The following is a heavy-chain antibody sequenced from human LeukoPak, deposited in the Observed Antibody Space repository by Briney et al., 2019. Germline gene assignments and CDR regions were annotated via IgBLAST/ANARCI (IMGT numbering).Heavy chain of an antibody. J-gene: IGHJ3*02. Sequence: GGSLRLSCAASGFTFSSYSMNWVRQAPGKEPEWVSYISSSSNTIYYADSEKGRFTISRDNAKNSLYLQMNSLRAEDTAVYYCARILIAAGAFDIWGQGTMVTVSS. V-gene: IGHV3-48*01. CDR1: GFTFSSYS. CDR3: ARILIAAGAFDI. CDR2: ISSSSNTI. D-gene: IGHD2/OR15-2a*01.